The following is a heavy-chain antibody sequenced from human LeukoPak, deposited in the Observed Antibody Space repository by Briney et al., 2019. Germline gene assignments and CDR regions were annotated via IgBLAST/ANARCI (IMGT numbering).Heavy chain of an antibody. CDR1: GYIFPSYY. Sequence: ASVKVSCKASGYIFPSYYIHWVRQAPGQGLEWMGIINPSGGSTRYAQKFQGRVTMTRDTSTSTVYLELRSLRSEDTAVYHCARGGYSSRPTGPGDYWGQGTLATVSS. J-gene: IGHJ4*02. V-gene: IGHV1-46*01. CDR3: ARGGYSSRPTGPGDY. D-gene: IGHD6-13*01. CDR2: INPSGGST.